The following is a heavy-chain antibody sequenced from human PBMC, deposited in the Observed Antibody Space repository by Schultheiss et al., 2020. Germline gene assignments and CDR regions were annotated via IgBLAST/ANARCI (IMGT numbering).Heavy chain of an antibody. CDR1: GFTFSSYG. V-gene: IGHV3-33*01. D-gene: IGHD3-3*01. CDR2: IWYDGSNK. Sequence: GGSLRLSCAASGFTFSSYGMHWVRQAPGKGLEWVAVIWYDGSNKYYADSVKGRFTISRDNSKNTLYLQMNSLRAEDTAVYYCARALRFLEWSIYYYYYGMDVWGKGNT. CDR3: ARALRFLEWSIYYYYYGMDV. J-gene: IGHJ6*04.